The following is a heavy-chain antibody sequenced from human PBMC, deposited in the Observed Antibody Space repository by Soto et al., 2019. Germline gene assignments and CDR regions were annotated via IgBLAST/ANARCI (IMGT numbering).Heavy chain of an antibody. Sequence: GGSLRLSCAASGFTFSSYGMHWVRQAPGKGLEWVAVISYDGSNKYYADSVKGRFTISRDNSKNTLYLQMYSLRAEDTAVYYCAKDQAAVAGTGGMDVWGQGTTVTVSS. CDR3: AKDQAAVAGTGGMDV. J-gene: IGHJ6*02. V-gene: IGHV3-30*18. CDR1: GFTFSSYG. CDR2: ISYDGSNK. D-gene: IGHD6-19*01.